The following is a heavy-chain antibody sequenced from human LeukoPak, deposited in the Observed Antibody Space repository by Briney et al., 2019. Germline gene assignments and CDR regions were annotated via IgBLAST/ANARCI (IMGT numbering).Heavy chain of an antibody. CDR2: IKQDGSEK. CDR1: GFTFSSYW. D-gene: IGHD6-19*01. Sequence: GGSLRLSCAASGFTFSSYWMSWVRQAPGKGLEWVANIKQDGSEKYYVDSVKGRFTISRDNAKNSLYLQMNSPRAEDTAVYYCARDMSWSGWYALDYWGQGILVTVSS. V-gene: IGHV3-7*01. CDR3: ARDMSWSGWYALDY. J-gene: IGHJ4*02.